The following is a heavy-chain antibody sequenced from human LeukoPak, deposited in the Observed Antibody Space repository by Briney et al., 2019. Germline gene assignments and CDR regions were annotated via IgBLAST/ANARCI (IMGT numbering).Heavy chain of an antibody. CDR2: IYYSGTT. Sequence: SETLSLTCTVSGGSISSGGYYWSWIRQHPGKGLEWIGHIYYSGTTYYNPSLKSRVTISVHTSKNQFSLKLRSVPAADTAVYYCARSPRLYDILTGYQASAPDSWGQGTLVTVSS. V-gene: IGHV4-31*03. D-gene: IGHD3-9*01. CDR3: ARSPRLYDILTGYQASAPDS. CDR1: GGSISSGGYY. J-gene: IGHJ4*02.